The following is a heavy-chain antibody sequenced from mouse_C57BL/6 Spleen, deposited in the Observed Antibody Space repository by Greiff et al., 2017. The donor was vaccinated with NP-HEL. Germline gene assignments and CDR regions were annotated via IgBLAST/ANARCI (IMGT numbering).Heavy chain of an antibody. J-gene: IGHJ4*01. D-gene: IGHD3-2*02. V-gene: IGHV1-53*01. CDR3: AYSSGYYAMDY. CDR2: INPSNGGT. CDR1: GYTFTSYW. Sequence: QVHVKQPGTELVKPGASVKLSCKASGYTFTSYWMHWVKQRPGQGLEWIGNINPSNGGTNYNEKFKSKATLTVDKSSSTAYMQLSSLTSEDSAVYYCAYSSGYYAMDYWGQGTSVTVSS.